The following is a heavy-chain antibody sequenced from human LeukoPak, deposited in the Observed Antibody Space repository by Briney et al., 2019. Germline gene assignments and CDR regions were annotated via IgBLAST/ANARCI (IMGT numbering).Heavy chain of an antibody. D-gene: IGHD1-26*01. Sequence: SETLSLTCAVYGGSFSGYYWSWIRQPPGKGLEWIGEINHSGSTNYNPSLKSRVTISVDTSKNQFSLKLNSVTAADTAVYYCARDQRGQSGSYFDYWGQGTLVTVSS. CDR1: GGSFSGYY. V-gene: IGHV4-34*01. CDR3: ARDQRGQSGSYFDY. J-gene: IGHJ4*02. CDR2: INHSGST.